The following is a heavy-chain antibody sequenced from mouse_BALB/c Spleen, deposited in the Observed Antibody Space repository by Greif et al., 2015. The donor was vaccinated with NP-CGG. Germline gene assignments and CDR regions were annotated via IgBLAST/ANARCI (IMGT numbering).Heavy chain of an antibody. V-gene: IGHV1-9*01. CDR2: ILPGSGST. J-gene: IGHJ4*01. D-gene: IGHD2-3*01. Sequence: VQLQQSGAELMKPGASVKISCKATGYTFSSYWIEWVKQRPGHGLEWIGEILPGSGSTNYNEKFKGKATFTADTSSNTASMQRTSLTPEDSAVYYCARDTSRSMAMDYWGLGTSVTVSS. CDR3: ARDTSRSMAMDY. CDR1: GYTFSSYW.